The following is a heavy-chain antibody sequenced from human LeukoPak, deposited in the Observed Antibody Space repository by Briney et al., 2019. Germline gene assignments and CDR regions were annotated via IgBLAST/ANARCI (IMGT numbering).Heavy chain of an antibody. CDR3: ATSHSSASYYFDF. CDR2: IKQDGSEK. V-gene: IGHV3-7*01. CDR1: GFTFSSYW. D-gene: IGHD6-19*01. Sequence: GGSPRLSCAASGFTFSSYWMSWVRQAPGKGLEWVANIKQDGSEKYYVDSVKGRFTISRDNAKNSLYLQMNSLRAEDTAVYYCATSHSSASYYFDFWGQGTLVTVSS. J-gene: IGHJ4*02.